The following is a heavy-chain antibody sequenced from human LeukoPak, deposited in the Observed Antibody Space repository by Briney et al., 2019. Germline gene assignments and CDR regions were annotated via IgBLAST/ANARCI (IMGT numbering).Heavy chain of an antibody. Sequence: SETLSLTCTVSGDSISSSSYYWGWIRQPPGKGLEWIGSIYYSGSTYHNPSLKSRVTISVDTSKNQFSLKLSSVTAADTAVYYCARGSGTYEHWGQGTLVTVSS. J-gene: IGHJ1*01. CDR2: IYYSGST. CDR1: GDSISSSSYY. CDR3: ARGSGTYEH. D-gene: IGHD3-10*01. V-gene: IGHV4-39*07.